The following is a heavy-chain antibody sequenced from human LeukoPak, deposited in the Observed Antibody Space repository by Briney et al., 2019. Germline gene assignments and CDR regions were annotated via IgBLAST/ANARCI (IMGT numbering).Heavy chain of an antibody. CDR2: INPNSGGT. CDR3: ARGYYDSSNFEYFHH. CDR1: GYTFTGYY. D-gene: IGHD3-22*01. Sequence: ASVKVSCKASGYTFTGYYMHWVRQAPGQGLEWMGWINPNSGGTNYAQKFQGRVTMTRDTSISTAYMELSRLTSDDTAVYYCARGYYDSSNFEYFHHWGQGTLVTVSS. J-gene: IGHJ1*01. V-gene: IGHV1-2*02.